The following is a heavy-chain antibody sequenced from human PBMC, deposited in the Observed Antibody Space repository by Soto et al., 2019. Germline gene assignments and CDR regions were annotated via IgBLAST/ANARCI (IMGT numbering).Heavy chain of an antibody. Sequence: ASVTVSCTASGSTFAAYFMHWVRQAPGQGLEWMGIINPRGGSTNYAQRFQGRVAMTWDTSTSTAYMELGSLRSDDTAVYYCARAPYSSSSFFFDFWGQGTPVTVSS. D-gene: IGHD6-6*01. J-gene: IGHJ4*02. CDR1: GSTFAAYF. CDR2: INPRGGST. CDR3: ARAPYSSSSFFFDF. V-gene: IGHV1-46*01.